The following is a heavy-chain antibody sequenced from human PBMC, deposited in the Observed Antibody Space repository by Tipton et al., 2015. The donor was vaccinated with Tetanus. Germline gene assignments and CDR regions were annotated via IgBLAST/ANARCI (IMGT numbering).Heavy chain of an antibody. CDR3: ARSLAGAYSSSWYYFDY. Sequence: VKPSETLSLTCTVSGGSISSSSYYWGWIRQPPGKGLEWIGSIYYSGSTYYNPTLKSRVTISVDTSKNQFSLKLSSVTAADTAVYYCARSLAGAYSSSWYYFDYWGQGTLVTVSS. V-gene: IGHV4-39*01. CDR1: GGSISSSSYY. J-gene: IGHJ4*02. D-gene: IGHD6-13*01. CDR2: IYYSGST.